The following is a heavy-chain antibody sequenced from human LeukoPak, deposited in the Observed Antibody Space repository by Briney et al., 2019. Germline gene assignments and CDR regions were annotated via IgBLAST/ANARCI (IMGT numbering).Heavy chain of an antibody. CDR2: IKQDGSEK. V-gene: IGHV3-7*01. Sequence: GGSLRLSCAASGFTFSSYWMSWVRQAPGKGLEWVANIKQDGSEKYYVDSVKGRFTISRDNAKNSLYLQMNSLRAEDTAVYYCAQVWIQLSKIIYYDYYMDVWGKGTTVTVS. J-gene: IGHJ6*03. CDR1: GFTFSSYW. D-gene: IGHD5-18*01. CDR3: AQVWIQLSKIIYYDYYMDV.